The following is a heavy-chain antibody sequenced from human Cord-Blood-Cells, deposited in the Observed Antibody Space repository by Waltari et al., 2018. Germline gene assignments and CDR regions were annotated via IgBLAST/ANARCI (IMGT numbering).Heavy chain of an antibody. D-gene: IGHD7-27*01. CDR2: IRSKANSYAT. CDR3: TSLGGRTGDWYFDL. J-gene: IGHJ2*01. CDR1: GFTFSGSA. V-gene: IGHV3-73*01. Sequence: AASGFTFSGSAMHWVRQASGKGLEWVGRIRSKANSYATVYAASVKGRFTISRDDSKNTAYLQMNSLKTEDTAVYYCTSLGGRTGDWYFDLWGRGTLVTVSS.